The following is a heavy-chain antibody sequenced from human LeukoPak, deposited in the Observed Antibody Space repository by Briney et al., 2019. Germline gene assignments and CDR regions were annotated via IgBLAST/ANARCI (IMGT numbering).Heavy chain of an antibody. J-gene: IGHJ3*02. CDR2: ISGSGSST. D-gene: IGHD3-16*02. V-gene: IGHV3-23*01. Sequence: GGSLRLSCAASGFTFSTYAMSWVRQAPGKGLEWVSGISGSGSSTFDADSVKGRFTISRDNSKNTLFLQMNSLRAEDTALYYCAKDYQMIAFGGVIGIDAFDIWGQGTMVTVTS. CDR3: AKDYQMIAFGGVIGIDAFDI. CDR1: GFTFSTYA.